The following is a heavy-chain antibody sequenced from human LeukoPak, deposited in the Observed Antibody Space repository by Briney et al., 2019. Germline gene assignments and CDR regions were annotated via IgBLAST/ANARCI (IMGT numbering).Heavy chain of an antibody. CDR2: IRYDGINQ. V-gene: IGHV3-30*02. Sequence: GGSLRLSCAASGFTFSDYGMHWVRQAPGKGLEWVTFIRYDGINQYYADSVKGRFTISRDNSKNTLDLQMNSLRAEDTAVYYCAKDGYCFGSGTYAGYWGQGTLVTVSS. D-gene: IGHD3-10*01. J-gene: IGHJ4*02. CDR1: GFTFSDYG. CDR3: AKDGYCFGSGTYAGY.